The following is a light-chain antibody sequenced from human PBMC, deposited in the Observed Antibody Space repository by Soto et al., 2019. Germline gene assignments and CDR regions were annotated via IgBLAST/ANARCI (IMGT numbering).Light chain of an antibody. CDR1: SSNIGTNT. CDR3: AVWDASLNGVV. V-gene: IGLV1-44*01. CDR2: NNS. Sequence: QSVVTQPPSASGTPGQRVTISCSGSSSNIGTNTVNWYQQLPGTAPKLFMYNNSQRPLGVPDRFSGSKSGTSASLAISGLQSEDEADYYCAVWDASLNGVVFGGGTKLTVL. J-gene: IGLJ2*01.